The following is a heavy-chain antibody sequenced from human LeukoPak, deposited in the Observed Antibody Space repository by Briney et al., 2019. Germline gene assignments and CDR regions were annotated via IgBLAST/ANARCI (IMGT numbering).Heavy chain of an antibody. Sequence: ASVKVSCKASGYTFTSYGISWVRQAPGQGLEWMGWISAYNGNTNYAQKLQGRVTMTTDTSTSTAYMELRSLRSDDTAVYYCARGTLVRGTLRAYYYGMDVWGQGTTVTVSS. V-gene: IGHV1-18*01. J-gene: IGHJ6*02. CDR3: ARGTLVRGTLRAYYYGMDV. CDR1: GYTFTSYG. CDR2: ISAYNGNT. D-gene: IGHD3-10*01.